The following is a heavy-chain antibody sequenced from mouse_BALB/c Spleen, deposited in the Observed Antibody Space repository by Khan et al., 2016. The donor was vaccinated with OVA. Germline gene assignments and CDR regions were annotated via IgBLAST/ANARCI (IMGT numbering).Heavy chain of an antibody. CDR3: ASSYFYGYYFDH. Sequence: EVELVESGGGLVQPGGSRKLSCVASGFTFSSFGMHWVRQAPEKGLEWVAYISGDSSTIYYTDTVMGRFTISRDNPKNTLFLQMTRLRSEDMAMYYCASSYFYGYYFDHWGQGTTLTVSS. CDR1: GFTFSSFG. D-gene: IGHD1-1*01. V-gene: IGHV5-17*02. J-gene: IGHJ2*01. CDR2: ISGDSSTI.